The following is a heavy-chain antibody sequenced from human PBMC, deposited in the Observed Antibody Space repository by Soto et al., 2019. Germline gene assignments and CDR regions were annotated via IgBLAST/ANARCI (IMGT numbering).Heavy chain of an antibody. Sequence: QVQLQQWGAGLLKPSETLSLTCAVYGGSFSGYYWSWIRQPPGKGLEWIGEINHSGSTNYNPSLKSRVTISVDTSKNQFSLKLSSVTAADTAVYYCARGHYRPYSSSWYERDYYYYYGMDVWGQGTTVTVSS. CDR3: ARGHYRPYSSSWYERDYYYYYGMDV. V-gene: IGHV4-34*01. CDR1: GGSFSGYY. J-gene: IGHJ6*02. D-gene: IGHD6-13*01. CDR2: INHSGST.